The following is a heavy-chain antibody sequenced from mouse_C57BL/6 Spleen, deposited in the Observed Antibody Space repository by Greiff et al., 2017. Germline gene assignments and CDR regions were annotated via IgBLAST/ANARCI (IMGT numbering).Heavy chain of an antibody. CDR3: ASYGSLDY. CDR2: IYPSDSYT. D-gene: IGHD1-1*01. Sequence: QVQLQQPGAELVMPGASVKLSCKASGYTFTSYWMHWVKQRPGQGLEWIGEIYPSDSYTNYNQKFKGKSTLTVDKSSSTAYMQLSSLTSEDSAVYYCASYGSLDYWGQGTTLTVSS. J-gene: IGHJ2*01. CDR1: GYTFTSYW. V-gene: IGHV1-69*01.